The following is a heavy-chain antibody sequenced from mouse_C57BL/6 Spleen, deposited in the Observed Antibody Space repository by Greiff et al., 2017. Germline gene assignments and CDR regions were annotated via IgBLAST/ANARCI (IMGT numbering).Heavy chain of an antibody. J-gene: IGHJ4*01. CDR2: IIPGRGST. CDR1: GYTFTGYW. Sequence: QVLLQQSGAELMKPGASVKLSCTATGYTFTGYWIAWVRQRPGHGLEWIGEIIPGRGSTNYNENFKGRATFTADTSSNTTYMQLSSLKTEDSAIEYCARLDCYYDGKELDYWGQGTTVTVSS. D-gene: IGHD2-1*01. CDR3: ARLDCYYDGKELDY. V-gene: IGHV1-9*01.